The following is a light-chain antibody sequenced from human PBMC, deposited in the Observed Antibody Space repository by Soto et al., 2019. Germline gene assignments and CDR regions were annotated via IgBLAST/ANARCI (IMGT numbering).Light chain of an antibody. V-gene: IGLV2-8*01. Sequence: QSVLTQPPSASGSPGQSVPISCTGTKNDVGFYDFVSWYQHHPGKAPRLIIYEVVQRPSGVPDRFSGSKSGNTASLTVSGLQAADEADYFCKSYAGSNTYVFGSGIKVTVL. CDR2: EVV. J-gene: IGLJ1*01. CDR3: KSYAGSNTYV. CDR1: KNDVGFYDF.